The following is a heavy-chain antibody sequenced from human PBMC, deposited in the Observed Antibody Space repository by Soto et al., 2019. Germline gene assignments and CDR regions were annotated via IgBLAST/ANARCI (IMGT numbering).Heavy chain of an antibody. D-gene: IGHD3-3*01. CDR2: IKQDGSEK. V-gene: IGHV3-7*01. CDR1: GFTFSSYW. J-gene: IGHJ6*02. CDR3: VRDKYYDFWSGYYTAYQFYGMDV. Sequence: GGSLRLSCAASGFTFSSYWMSWVRQAPGKGLEWVANIKQDGSEKYYVDSVKGRFTISRDNAKTSLYLQMNSLRADDTAVYYCVRDKYYDFWSGYYTAYQFYGMDVWGQGTTVTVSS.